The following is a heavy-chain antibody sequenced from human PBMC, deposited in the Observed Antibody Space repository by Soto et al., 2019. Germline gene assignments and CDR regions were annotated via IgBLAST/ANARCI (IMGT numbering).Heavy chain of an antibody. V-gene: IGHV4-28*01. J-gene: IGHJ4*02. CDR2: IYYSGNT. Sequence: QVQLQESGPGLVKPSDTLSLTCAVSGYSISSNNWWGWIRQPPGKGLEWIGYIYYSGNTYYNPSLKSRVTMSVDTSKNQFSLKLTSVTAVDTAVYYCARMSGSSWYYFDFWGQGTLVTVPS. CDR3: ARMSGSSWYYFDF. CDR1: GYSISSNNW. D-gene: IGHD6-13*01.